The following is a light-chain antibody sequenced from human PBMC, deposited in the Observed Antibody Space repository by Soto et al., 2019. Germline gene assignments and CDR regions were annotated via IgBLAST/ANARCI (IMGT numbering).Light chain of an antibody. J-gene: IGKJ1*01. V-gene: IGKV1-5*01. CDR3: QQYNSYSPWT. Sequence: DIQMTQSPSTLSASLGDRVTITCRASQSISSGLAWYQQKPGKAPKVLIYDASSLQSGVPSRFSGSGSGTEFTLTISSLQPEDFATYYCQQYNSYSPWTFGQGTKVDIK. CDR2: DAS. CDR1: QSISSG.